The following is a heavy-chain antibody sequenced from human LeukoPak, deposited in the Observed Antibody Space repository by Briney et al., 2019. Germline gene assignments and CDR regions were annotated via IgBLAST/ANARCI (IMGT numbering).Heavy chain of an antibody. D-gene: IGHD3-22*01. CDR3: ARLESTSYYDSSGYKRFDAFDI. Sequence: SETLSLTCAVSGGSISSGGYSWSWIRQPPGKGLEWIGYIYHSGSTYYNPSLKSRVTISVDRSKNQFSLKLSSVTAADTAVYYCARLESTSYYDSSGYKRFDAFDIWGQGTMVTVSS. V-gene: IGHV4-30-2*01. CDR1: GGSISSGGYS. J-gene: IGHJ3*02. CDR2: IYHSGST.